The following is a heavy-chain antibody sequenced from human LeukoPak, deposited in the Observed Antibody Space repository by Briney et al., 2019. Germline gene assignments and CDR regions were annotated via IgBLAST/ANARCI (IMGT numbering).Heavy chain of an antibody. CDR2: ISAYNGNT. J-gene: IGHJ4*02. CDR3: ARDYGPRIAVAGLDY. CDR1: GYTFTSYG. Sequence: ASVKVSCKASGYTFTSYGISWVRQAPGQGLEWMGWISAYNGNTNYAQKLQGRVTMTTDTSTGTAYMELRSLRSDDTAVYYCARDYGPRIAVAGLDYWGQGTLVTVSS. V-gene: IGHV1-18*01. D-gene: IGHD6-19*01.